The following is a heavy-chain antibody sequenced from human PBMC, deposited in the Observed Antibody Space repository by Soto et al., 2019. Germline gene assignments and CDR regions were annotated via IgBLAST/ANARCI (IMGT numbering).Heavy chain of an antibody. J-gene: IGHJ4*02. CDR2: IKPDGSEK. D-gene: IGHD6-6*01. V-gene: IGHV3-7*01. CDR1: GFTFSSNW. CDR3: ARDEARPLGY. Sequence: EVQLVESGGSLVQPGGSLRLSCAASGFTFSSNWMSWVRQAPGKGLEWVANIKPDGSEKYYVDSVRGRFTISRDNVENSLNLQMNSLRAEDAALYYCARDEARPLGYWGQGTLVTVSS.